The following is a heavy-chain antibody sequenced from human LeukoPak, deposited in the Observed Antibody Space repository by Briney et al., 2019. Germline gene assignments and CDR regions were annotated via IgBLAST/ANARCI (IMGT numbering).Heavy chain of an antibody. V-gene: IGHV1-45*02. CDR3: ARGPFPPAATVATNNWFDP. CDR2: ITPFNGNT. J-gene: IGHJ5*02. D-gene: IGHD6-13*01. CDR1: GYTSTYRY. Sequence: SVKVSCKASGYTSTYRYLHWVRQAPGQALEWMGWITPFNGNTNYAQKFQDRVTITRDRSMSTAYMELSSLRSEDTAMYYCARGPFPPAATVATNNWFDPWGQGTLVTVSS.